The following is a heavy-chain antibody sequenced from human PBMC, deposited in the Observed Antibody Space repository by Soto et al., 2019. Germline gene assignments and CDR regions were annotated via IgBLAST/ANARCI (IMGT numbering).Heavy chain of an antibody. Sequence: GSLRLSCAASGFTFSSYGMHWVRQAPGKGLEWVAVISYDGSNKYYADSVKGRFTISRDNSKNTLYLQMNSLRAEDTAVYYCAKGRFWSGYYDYTFDYWGQGTLVTVSS. CDR3: AKGRFWSGYYDYTFDY. CDR2: ISYDGSNK. V-gene: IGHV3-30*18. J-gene: IGHJ4*02. CDR1: GFTFSSYG. D-gene: IGHD3-3*01.